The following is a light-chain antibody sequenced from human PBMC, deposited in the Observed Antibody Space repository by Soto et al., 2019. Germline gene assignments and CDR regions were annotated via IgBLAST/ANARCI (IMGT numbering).Light chain of an antibody. CDR3: QQYSSYPVT. CDR2: QAS. V-gene: IGKV1-5*03. J-gene: IGKJ4*01. CDR1: QSISSW. Sequence: IQMTQSPCALSASVGGGCTSTCRASQSISSWLAWYQQKPGKAPKLLIYQASSLGGGVPSRFSGSGSGTEFTLTISTLQPDDFATYYCQQYSSYPVTFGGGTKVDIK.